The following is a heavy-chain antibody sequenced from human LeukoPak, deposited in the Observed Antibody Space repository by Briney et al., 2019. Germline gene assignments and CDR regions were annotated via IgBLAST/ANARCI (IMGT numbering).Heavy chain of an antibody. CDR1: GGSISSYY. D-gene: IGHD3-16*01. CDR3: ARVNDSEYEEVWGRFLDYFDY. Sequence: SETLSLTCTVSGGSISSYYWSWIRQPPGKGLEWIGYIYYSGSTNYNPSLKSRVTISVDSSKNQFSLKLSSVTAADTAVYYCARVNDSEYEEVWGRFLDYFDYWGQGTLVTVSS. J-gene: IGHJ4*02. CDR2: IYYSGST. V-gene: IGHV4-59*01.